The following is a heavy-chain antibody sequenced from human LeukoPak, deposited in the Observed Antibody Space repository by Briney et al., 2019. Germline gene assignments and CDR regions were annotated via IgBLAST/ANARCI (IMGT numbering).Heavy chain of an antibody. D-gene: IGHD6-19*01. V-gene: IGHV3-74*01. CDR3: ATKQWLAPPPDS. Sequence: GGSLRLSCAASGFTFNKYWMLWIRQAPGKGLESVSRINTDGTVTTYADSVKGRFTVSRDNADNTMFLQMNSVRDEDTAVYYCATKQWLAPPPDSWGQGTPVTVSS. J-gene: IGHJ4*02. CDR1: GFTFNKYW. CDR2: INTDGTVT.